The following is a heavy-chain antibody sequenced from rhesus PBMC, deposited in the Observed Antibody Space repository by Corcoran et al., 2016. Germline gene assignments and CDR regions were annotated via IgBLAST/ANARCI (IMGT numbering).Heavy chain of an antibody. CDR1: GGSISSRNC. Sequence: QVQLQESGPGLVKPSETLSLTCAVSGGSISSRNCWSWLRTPPGKGMEWIGYISGSSGSTYYNPSLKSRVTISKDTSKNQFSLKLSAVTAADTAVYYCARDPRYCSGGVCYLRFDVWGPGVLVTVSS. CDR3: ARDPRYCSGGVCYLRFDV. V-gene: IGHV4S19*01. CDR2: ISGSSGST. J-gene: IGHJ5-1*01. D-gene: IGHD2-8*01.